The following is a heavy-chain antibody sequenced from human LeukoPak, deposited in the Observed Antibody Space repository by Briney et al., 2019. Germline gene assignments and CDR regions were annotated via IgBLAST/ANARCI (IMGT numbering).Heavy chain of an antibody. CDR3: AKGSSSSRPYYFDY. CDR1: EFPFRNYA. V-gene: IGHV3-23*01. Sequence: GGSLRLSCAASEFPFRNYAMSWVRQATGKGLEWVSAITDSGGNTYHADSVKGRFTISRDNSKNTLFLQMYSLRVEDTAVYYCAKGSSSSRPYYFDYWGQGTLVTVSS. D-gene: IGHD6-6*01. CDR2: ITDSGGNT. J-gene: IGHJ4*02.